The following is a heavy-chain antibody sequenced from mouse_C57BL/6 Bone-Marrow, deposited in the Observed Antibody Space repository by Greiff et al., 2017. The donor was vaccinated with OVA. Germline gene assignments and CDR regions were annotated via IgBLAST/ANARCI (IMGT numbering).Heavy chain of an antibody. J-gene: IGHJ3*01. V-gene: IGHV1-69*01. CDR1: GYTFTSYW. CDR3: ARDGYYGWFAY. Sequence: QVQLQQPGAELVMPGASVKLSCKASGYTFTSYWMHWVKQRPGQGLEWIGEIDPSDSYTNYNQKFKGKSTLTVDKSSSTAYMQLSSLTSEDSAVYYCARDGYYGWFAYWGQGTQVTVSA. D-gene: IGHD2-3*01. CDR2: IDPSDSYT.